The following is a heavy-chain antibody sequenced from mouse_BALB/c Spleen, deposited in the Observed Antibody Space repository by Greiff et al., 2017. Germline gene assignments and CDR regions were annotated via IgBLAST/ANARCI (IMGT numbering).Heavy chain of an antibody. V-gene: IGHV5-17*02. Sequence: EVHLVESGGGLVQPGGSRKLSCAASGFTFSSFGMHWVRQAPEKGLEWVAYISSGSSTIYYADTVKGRFTISRDNPKNTLFLQMTSLRSEDTAMYYCARAYGSRYYAMDYWGQGTSVTVSS. J-gene: IGHJ4*01. CDR1: GFTFSSFG. CDR2: ISSGSSTI. CDR3: ARAYGSRYYAMDY. D-gene: IGHD1-1*01.